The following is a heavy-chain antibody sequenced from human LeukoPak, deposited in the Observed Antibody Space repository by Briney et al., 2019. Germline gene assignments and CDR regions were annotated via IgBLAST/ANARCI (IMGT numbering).Heavy chain of an antibody. Sequence: GGSLRLSCAASGFTVSSNYMSWVRQAPGKGLEWVSVIYSGGSTYYADSVKGRFTISRDNSKNTLYLQMNSLRAEDTAVYYCATVRYYYYYMDVWGKGTTVTVSS. D-gene: IGHD2/OR15-2a*01. CDR1: GFTVSSNY. V-gene: IGHV3-66*02. J-gene: IGHJ6*03. CDR3: ATVRYYYYYMDV. CDR2: IYSGGST.